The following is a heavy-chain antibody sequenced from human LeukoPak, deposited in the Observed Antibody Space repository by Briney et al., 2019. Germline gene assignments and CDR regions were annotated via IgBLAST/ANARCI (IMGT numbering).Heavy chain of an antibody. CDR3: ARDDGSSWSIDY. V-gene: IGHV3-21*01. CDR1: GFTFSSYS. Sequence: PGGSLRLSCAASGFTFSSYSMNWVRQAPGKGLEWVSSISSSSYIYYADSVKGRFTISRDNAKNSLYLQMNSLRAEDTAVYYCARDDGSSWSIDYWGQGTLVTVSS. D-gene: IGHD6-13*01. CDR2: ISSSSYI. J-gene: IGHJ4*02.